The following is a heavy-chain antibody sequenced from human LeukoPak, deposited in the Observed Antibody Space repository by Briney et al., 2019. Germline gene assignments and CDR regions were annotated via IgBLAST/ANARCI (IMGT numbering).Heavy chain of an antibody. CDR2: ISYDGSNK. Sequence: GRPLRLSCAASGFTFSSYAMHWVRQAPGKGLEWVAVISYDGSNKYYADSVKGRFTISRDNSKNTLYLQMNSLRAEDTAVYYCARERLRANWFDPWGQGTLVTVSS. CDR1: GFTFSSYA. CDR3: ARERLRANWFDP. J-gene: IGHJ5*02. D-gene: IGHD6-25*01. V-gene: IGHV3-30*04.